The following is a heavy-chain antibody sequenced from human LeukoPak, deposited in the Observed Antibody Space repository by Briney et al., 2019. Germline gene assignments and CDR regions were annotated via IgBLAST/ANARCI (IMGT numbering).Heavy chain of an antibody. J-gene: IGHJ4*02. CDR3: ARDGRYSSSSLSVY. D-gene: IGHD6-6*01. CDR1: GFTFSSYW. V-gene: IGHV3-7*01. CDR2: IKQDGSEK. Sequence: QPGGSLRLSCAASGFTFSSYWMSWVRQAPGKGLEWVANIKQDGSEKYYVDSVKGRFTISRDNAKNTLYLQMNSLRAEDTAVYYCARDGRYSSSSLSVYWGQGTLVTVSS.